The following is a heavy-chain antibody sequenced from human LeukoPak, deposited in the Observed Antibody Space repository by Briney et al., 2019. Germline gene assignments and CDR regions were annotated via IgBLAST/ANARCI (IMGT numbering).Heavy chain of an antibody. V-gene: IGHV3-13*01. CDR2: IDTQGDT. Sequence: GGSLRLSCAASGFTFSSYAMSWVRQAPGKGLEWVSAIDTQGDTYYPASVKGRFTISRENAKNSLYLQMNSLRAGDTAVYYCARAPHGDYFDYWGQGTLVTVSS. CDR1: GFTFSSYA. J-gene: IGHJ4*02. D-gene: IGHD4-17*01. CDR3: ARAPHGDYFDY.